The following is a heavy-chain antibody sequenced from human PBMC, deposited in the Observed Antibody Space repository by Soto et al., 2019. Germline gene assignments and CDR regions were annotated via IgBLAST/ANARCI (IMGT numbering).Heavy chain of an antibody. CDR2: IYHSGST. D-gene: IGHD3-3*01. CDR3: ARRRDFWSGYYMDV. CDR1: SGSISSSNW. Sequence: SETLSLTCAVSSGSISSSNWWSWVRQPPGKGLEWIGEIYHSGSTNYNPSLKSRVTISVDKSKNQFSLKLSSATAADTAVYYCARRRDFWSGYYMDVWGKGTTVTVSS. V-gene: IGHV4-4*02. J-gene: IGHJ6*03.